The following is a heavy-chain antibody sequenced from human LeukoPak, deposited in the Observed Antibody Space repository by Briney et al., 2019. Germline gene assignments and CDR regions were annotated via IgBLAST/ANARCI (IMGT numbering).Heavy chain of an antibody. CDR3: AELGITMIGGV. V-gene: IGHV3-48*03. CDR2: ISSSGSTI. Sequence: GGSLRLACAASGFTFSSYEMNWVRQAAGKGLEWVSYISSSGSTIYYADSVKGRFTITRDNAKHSLYLQMNSLRAEDTAVYYCAELGITMIGGVWGKGTTVTISS. D-gene: IGHD3-10*02. CDR1: GFTFSSYE. J-gene: IGHJ6*04.